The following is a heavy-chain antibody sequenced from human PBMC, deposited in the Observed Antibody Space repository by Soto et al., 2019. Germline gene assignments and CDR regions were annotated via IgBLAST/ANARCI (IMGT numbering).Heavy chain of an antibody. CDR1: GGTFSSYA. CDR2: IIPIFGTA. J-gene: IGHJ6*02. Sequence: SVKVSCKASGGTFSSYAISWVRQAPGQGLEWMGGIIPIFGTANYAQKFQGRVTITADESTSTAYMELSSLRSEDTAVYYCARAKDVGGNYYYYGMDVWGQGTTVTVS. V-gene: IGHV1-69*13. CDR3: ARAKDVGGNYYYYGMDV. D-gene: IGHD3-10*01.